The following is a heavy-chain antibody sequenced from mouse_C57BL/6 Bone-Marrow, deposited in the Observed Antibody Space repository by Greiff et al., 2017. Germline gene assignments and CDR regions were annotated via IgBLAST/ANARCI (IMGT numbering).Heavy chain of an antibody. J-gene: IGHJ2*01. Sequence: VQLQQSGPVLVKPGASVKMSCKASGYTFTDYYMNWVKQSHGKSLEWIGVINPYNGGTSYNQKFKGKATLTVDKSSSTAYMELNSLTSEDSAVYYCARVRAYYSNSCYFDYWGQGTTLTVSS. CDR2: INPYNGGT. CDR1: GYTFTDYY. CDR3: ARVRAYYSNSCYFDY. V-gene: IGHV1-19*01. D-gene: IGHD2-5*01.